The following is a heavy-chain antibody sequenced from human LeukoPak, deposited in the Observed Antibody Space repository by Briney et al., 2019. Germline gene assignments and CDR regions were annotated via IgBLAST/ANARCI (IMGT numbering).Heavy chain of an antibody. CDR1: GYTLTELS. Sequence: ASVKVSCKVSGYTLTELSMHWVRQAPGKGLEWMGGFDPEDGETIYAQKFQGRVTMTEDTSTDTAYMELSSLRSEDTAVYYCARDPYDGVEQQWDVWGQGTTVTVSS. J-gene: IGHJ6*02. CDR2: FDPEDGET. D-gene: IGHD6-13*01. CDR3: ARDPYDGVEQQWDV. V-gene: IGHV1-24*01.